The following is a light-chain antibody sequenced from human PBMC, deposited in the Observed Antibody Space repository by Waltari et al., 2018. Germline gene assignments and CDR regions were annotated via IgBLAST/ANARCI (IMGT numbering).Light chain of an antibody. CDR1: SSDVGGYNY. CDR2: EVP. J-gene: IGLJ1*01. CDR3: SSYTSITTFYV. Sequence: QSALTQPASVSGSPGQSVAISCTGTSSDVGGYNYVSWYQQHPGKAPKLLIYEVPSRPSGVSDRFSGSKSGNTASLTISGLQAEDEADYYCSSYTSITTFYVFGTATKVTVL. V-gene: IGLV2-14*01.